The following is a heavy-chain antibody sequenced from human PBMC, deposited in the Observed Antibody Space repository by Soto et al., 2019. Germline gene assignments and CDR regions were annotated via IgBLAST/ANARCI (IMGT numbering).Heavy chain of an antibody. CDR3: ARVVGGYCSGGSCYDYGMDV. D-gene: IGHD2-15*01. J-gene: IGHJ6*02. Sequence: ASVKVSCKASGCTFPSYDINWVRQATGQGLEWMGWMNPNSGNTGYAQKFQGRVTMTRNTSISTAYMELSSLRSEDTAVYYCARVVGGYCSGGSCYDYGMDVWGQGTTVTVSS. V-gene: IGHV1-8*01. CDR1: GCTFPSYD. CDR2: MNPNSGNT.